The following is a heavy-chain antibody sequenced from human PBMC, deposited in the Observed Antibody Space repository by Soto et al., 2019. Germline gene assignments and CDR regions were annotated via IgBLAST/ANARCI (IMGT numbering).Heavy chain of an antibody. J-gene: IGHJ3*01. CDR2: IYYSGST. V-gene: IGHV4-61*01. Sequence: SETLSLTCTVSGGSVSSGSYHWSWIRQPPGKGLEWIGYIYYSGSTNYNPSLKSRVTISVDTSKNQFSLKLSSVTAADTAVYYCARGGPDLWSGYSRVEGSAFDLWGQGTMVTVSS. CDR1: GGSVSSGSYH. CDR3: ARGGPDLWSGYSRVEGSAFDL. D-gene: IGHD3-3*01.